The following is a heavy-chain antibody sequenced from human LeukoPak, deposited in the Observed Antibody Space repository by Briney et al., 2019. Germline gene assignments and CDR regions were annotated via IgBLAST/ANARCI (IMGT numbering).Heavy chain of an antibody. V-gene: IGHV4-34*01. Sequence: PSETLSLSCAVYGGSFSGYYWSSIRQPPGKGLEWIGEINHSGSTNYNPSLKSRVTISVDTSKNQFSLKLSSVTAADTAVYYCAREIRICSGGSCYSDSRFDPWGQGTLVTVSS. CDR3: AREIRICSGGSCYSDSRFDP. CDR1: GGSFSGYY. CDR2: INHSGST. D-gene: IGHD2-15*01. J-gene: IGHJ5*02.